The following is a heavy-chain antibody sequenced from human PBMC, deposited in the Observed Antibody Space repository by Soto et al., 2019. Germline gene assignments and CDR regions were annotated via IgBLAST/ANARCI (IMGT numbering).Heavy chain of an antibody. Sequence: SETLSLTCTVSGGSISSYYWSWIRQPPGKGLEWIGYIYYSGSTNYNPSLKSRVTISVDTSKNQFSLKLSSVTAADTAVYYCARSYSNYVGDVWGKGTTVTVSS. D-gene: IGHD4-4*01. V-gene: IGHV4-59*08. CDR1: GGSISSYY. CDR3: ARSYSNYVGDV. CDR2: IYYSGST. J-gene: IGHJ6*04.